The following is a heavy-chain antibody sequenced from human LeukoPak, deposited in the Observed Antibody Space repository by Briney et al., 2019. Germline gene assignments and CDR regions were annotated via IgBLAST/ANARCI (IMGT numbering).Heavy chain of an antibody. J-gene: IGHJ4*02. CDR3: ERRGGLSPIYC. CDR2: LIPIFGIA. D-gene: IGHD3-16*02. V-gene: IGHV1-69*04. CDR1: GYTFTSYA. Sequence: ASVKVSCKSSGYTFTSYAISWVRQAPGQGLECVGRLIPIFGIANYAQTFRGSVTIPADKSTSTAHMEVSSLRSGDTAVFFWERRGGLSPIYCGGQGTLVTVSS.